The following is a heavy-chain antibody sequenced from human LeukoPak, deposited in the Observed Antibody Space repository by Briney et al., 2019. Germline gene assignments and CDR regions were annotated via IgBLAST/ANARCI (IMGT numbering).Heavy chain of an antibody. V-gene: IGHV4-59*01. CDR3: ARQYGGSLWYFDS. CDR1: GGSISSYY. CDR2: IYYSGST. Sequence: SETLSLTCTVSGGSISSYYWSWIRQPPGKGLEWIGYIYYSGSTNYNPSLKSRVTISVDTSKNQFSLKLSSVTAADTAVYYCARQYGGSLWYFDSWGQGTLVTVSS. J-gene: IGHJ4*02. D-gene: IGHD1-26*01.